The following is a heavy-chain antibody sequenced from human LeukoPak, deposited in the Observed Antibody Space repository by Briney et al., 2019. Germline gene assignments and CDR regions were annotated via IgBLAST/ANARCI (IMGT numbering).Heavy chain of an antibody. V-gene: IGHV4-30-4*01. D-gene: IGHD4-23*01. CDR2: IYYSGST. CDR3: ARDEYGGGLVY. J-gene: IGHJ4*02. Sequence: PSETLSLTCTVSGGSISSGDYYWSWIRQPPGKGLEWIGYIYYSGSTYYNPSLKSRVTISVDTSKNQFSLKLSSVTAADTAVYYRARDEYGGGLVYWGQGTLVTVSS. CDR1: GGSISSGDYY.